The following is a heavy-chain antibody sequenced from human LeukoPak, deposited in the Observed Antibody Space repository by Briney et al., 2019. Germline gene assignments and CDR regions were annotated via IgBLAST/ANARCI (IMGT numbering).Heavy chain of an antibody. D-gene: IGHD1-26*01. V-gene: IGHV4-4*02. CDR3: SRESGAFSPFGY. J-gene: IGHJ4*02. Sequence: SETLSLTCGVSGGSISSTNWWSWVRQPPGQGLEWIGEISLSGVTNYNPSLKSRVTMSLDRSKNHLSLTLTTVTAADTAVYYCSRESGAFSPFGYWGQGTLVTVST. CDR1: GGSISSTNW. CDR2: ISLSGVT.